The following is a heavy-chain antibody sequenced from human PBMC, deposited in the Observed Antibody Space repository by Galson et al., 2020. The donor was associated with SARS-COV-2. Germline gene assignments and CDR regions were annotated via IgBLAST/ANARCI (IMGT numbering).Heavy chain of an antibody. Sequence: TGGSLRLSCAASGFTFSNYAMSWVRQAPAKGLEWVSAISGSGSSTDYADSVKGRFTISRDNSKNTLYLQMSSLRVEDTAVYYCAKEGASVTGDSNWCDPWGQGALVTVSS. CDR3: AKEGASVTGDSNWCDP. J-gene: IGHJ5*02. CDR2: ISGSGSST. D-gene: IGHD3-9*01. CDR1: GFTFSNYA. V-gene: IGHV3-23*01.